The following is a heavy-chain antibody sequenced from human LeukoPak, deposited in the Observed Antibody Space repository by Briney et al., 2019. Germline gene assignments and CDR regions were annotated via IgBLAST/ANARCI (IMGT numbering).Heavy chain of an antibody. CDR2: ISSSSSTI. Sequence: GGSLRLSSAASGFTFSSYSMNWVRQAPGKGLEWVSYISSSSSTIYYADSVKGRFTISRDNAKNSLYLQMNSLRAEDTAVYYCASVPTNDAFDIWGQGTMVTVSS. D-gene: IGHD6-6*01. CDR1: GFTFSSYS. CDR3: ASVPTNDAFDI. J-gene: IGHJ3*02. V-gene: IGHV3-48*04.